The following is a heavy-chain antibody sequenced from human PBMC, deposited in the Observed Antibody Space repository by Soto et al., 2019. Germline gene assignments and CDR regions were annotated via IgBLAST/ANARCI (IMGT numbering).Heavy chain of an antibody. CDR3: ARVRGNTAMVTDDY. CDR2: ISYDGSYT. V-gene: IGHV3-30*04. Sequence: QVQLVESGGGVVQPGRSLRLSCAASGFTFNTYTMHWVRQAPHKGLEWVSVISYDGSYTAYADSVKGRFTISRDNSKYTLYLQMNSLRVEDTATYYCARVRGNTAMVTDDYWGPGTPVTVSS. D-gene: IGHD5-18*01. J-gene: IGHJ4*02. CDR1: GFTFNTYT.